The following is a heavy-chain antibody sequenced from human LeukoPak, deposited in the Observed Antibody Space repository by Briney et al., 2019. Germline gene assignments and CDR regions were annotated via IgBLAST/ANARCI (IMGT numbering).Heavy chain of an antibody. CDR1: GFTFSGSA. Sequence: GGSLRLSYAASGFTFSGSAMHWVRQASGKGLEWVGRIRSKANSYATAYAASVKGRFTISRDDSKNTAYLQMNSLKTEDTAVYYCTSSGDDYGDYPFDYWGQGTLVTVSS. J-gene: IGHJ4*02. V-gene: IGHV3-73*01. D-gene: IGHD4-17*01. CDR2: IRSKANSYAT. CDR3: TSSGDDYGDYPFDY.